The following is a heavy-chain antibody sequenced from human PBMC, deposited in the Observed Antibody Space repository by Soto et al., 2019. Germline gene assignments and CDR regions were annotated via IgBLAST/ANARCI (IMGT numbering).Heavy chain of an antibody. D-gene: IGHD3-3*02. CDR1: GYSFTSYW. CDR3: ASISSTSPSYYYYYGMDV. V-gene: IGHV5-10-1*01. Sequence: GESLKISCKGSGYSFTSYWISWVRQMPGKGLEWMGRIDPSDSYTHYSPSFQGHVTIAADKSISTAYLQWSSLKASDTAMYYCASISSTSPSYYYYYGMDVWGQGTKVTVSS. CDR2: IDPSDSYT. J-gene: IGHJ6*02.